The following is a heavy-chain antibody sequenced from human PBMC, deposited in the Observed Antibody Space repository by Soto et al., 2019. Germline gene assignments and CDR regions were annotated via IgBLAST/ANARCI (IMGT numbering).Heavy chain of an antibody. D-gene: IGHD5-18*01. V-gene: IGHV1-18*01. CDR3: ARIERGYSYGYYFDY. J-gene: IGHJ4*02. CDR2: ISAYNGNT. CDR1: GYTFTSYG. Sequence: ASVKVSCKASGYTFTSYGXXWVXQAPGQGLEWMGWISAYNGNTNYAQKLQGRVTMTTDTSTSTAYMELRSLRSDDTAVYYCARIERGYSYGYYFDYWGQGTLVTVSS.